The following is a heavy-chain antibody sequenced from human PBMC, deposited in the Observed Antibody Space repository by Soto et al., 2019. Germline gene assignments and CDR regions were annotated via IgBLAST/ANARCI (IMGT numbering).Heavy chain of an antibody. D-gene: IGHD3-9*01. J-gene: IGHJ3*02. CDR1: GFTFDDYA. Sequence: LRLSCAASGFTFDDYAMHWVRQAPGKGLEWVSGISWNSGSIGYADSVKGRFTISRDNAKNSLYLQMNSLRAEDTALYYCAKGSTSGLVGAFDIWGQGTMVTVSS. CDR2: ISWNSGSI. V-gene: IGHV3-9*01. CDR3: AKGSTSGLVGAFDI.